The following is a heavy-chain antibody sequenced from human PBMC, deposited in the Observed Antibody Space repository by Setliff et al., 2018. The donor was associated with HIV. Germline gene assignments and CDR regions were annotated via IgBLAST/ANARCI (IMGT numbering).Heavy chain of an antibody. Sequence: GESLKISCKGFGYSFTNFLIGWVRQMPGKGLEWMGIVSPGDSGTRYSPSFQGQVTISADKSISTAYLQWSSLKASDTAMYYCARNGLSIDYWGQGTLVTVSS. D-gene: IGHD3-16*02. V-gene: IGHV5-51*01. CDR2: VSPGDSGT. CDR3: ARNGLSIDY. J-gene: IGHJ4*02. CDR1: GYSFTNFL.